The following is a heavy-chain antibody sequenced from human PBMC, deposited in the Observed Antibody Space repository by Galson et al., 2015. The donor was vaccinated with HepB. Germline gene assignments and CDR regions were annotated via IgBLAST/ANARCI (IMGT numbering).Heavy chain of an antibody. V-gene: IGHV3-11*06. CDR3: ARGLESDFWTGYYYQGAAFDY. J-gene: IGHJ4*02. Sequence: SLRLSCAASGFTFSDYYMSWIRQAPGKGLEWVSYISPSTICTNYADSVRGRFTISRDNANNSLFLQMNSLRAEDTAVYYCARGLESDFWTGYYYQGAAFDYWGLGTLVTVSP. D-gene: IGHD3/OR15-3a*01. CDR2: ISPSTICT. CDR1: GFTFSDYY.